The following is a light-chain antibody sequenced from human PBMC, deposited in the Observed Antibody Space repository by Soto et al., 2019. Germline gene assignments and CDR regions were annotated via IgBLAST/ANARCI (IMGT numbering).Light chain of an antibody. CDR3: QQSYSTPPIT. Sequence: DIQMTQSPSSLSASVGVRVTITCRASQSISSYLNWYQQKPGKAPKLLIYAASSLQSGVPSRFSGSGSGTDFTLTISSLQPEDFATYYCQQSYSTPPITFGGGTKV. V-gene: IGKV1-39*01. CDR1: QSISSY. CDR2: AAS. J-gene: IGKJ4*01.